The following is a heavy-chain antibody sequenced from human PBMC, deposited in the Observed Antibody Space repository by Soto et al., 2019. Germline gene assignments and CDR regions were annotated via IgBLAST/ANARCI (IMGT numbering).Heavy chain of an antibody. D-gene: IGHD3-10*01. CDR1: GGSISSYY. CDR3: ARVVQKDGGLLSNYYYGMDV. J-gene: IGHJ6*02. CDR2: IYYSGST. V-gene: IGHV4-59*01. Sequence: SETLSLTCTVSGGSISSYYWSWIRQPPGKGLEWIGYIYYSGSTNYNPSLKSRVTISVDTSKNQFSLKLSSVTAADTAVYYCARVVQKDGGLLSNYYYGMDVWGQGTTVTVSS.